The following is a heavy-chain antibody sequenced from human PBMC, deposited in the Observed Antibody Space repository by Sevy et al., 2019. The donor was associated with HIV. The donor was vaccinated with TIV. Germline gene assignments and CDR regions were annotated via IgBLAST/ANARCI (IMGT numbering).Heavy chain of an antibody. CDR1: GFIVNDKY. D-gene: IGHD6-19*01. CDR2: IFSSGST. J-gene: IGHJ4*02. Sequence: GGSLRLSCAISGFIVNDKYIIWVRQAPGKGLEWVSVIFSSGSTYYADSAKGRFTISGDNSKNTVYLQMNSVRAEETAVYYCVSLFLSYRSGWSYFDYWGQGTLVTVSS. CDR3: VSLFLSYRSGWSYFDY. V-gene: IGHV3-66*02.